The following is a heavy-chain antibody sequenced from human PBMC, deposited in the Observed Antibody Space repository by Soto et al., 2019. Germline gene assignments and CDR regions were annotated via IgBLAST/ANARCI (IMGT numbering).Heavy chain of an antibody. D-gene: IGHD1-26*01. CDR2: IYYSGST. CDR3: ARVGATQSYCDY. CDR1: GGSISSYY. Sequence: QVQLQESGPGLVKPSETLSLTCTVSGGSISSYYWSWIRQPPGKGLEWIGYIYYSGSTNYNPSLKSRVTISVDTAKNQFSLKLSAVTAADTAGYYCARVGATQSYCDYWGQGTLVTVSS. J-gene: IGHJ4*02. V-gene: IGHV4-59*08.